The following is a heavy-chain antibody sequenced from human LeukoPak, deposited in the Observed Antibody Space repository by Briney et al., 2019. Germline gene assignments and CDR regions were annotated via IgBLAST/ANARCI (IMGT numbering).Heavy chain of an antibody. J-gene: IGHJ4*02. CDR1: GGSISSSSHY. D-gene: IGHD3-22*01. CDR3: ARQGDSSGYYYFDS. V-gene: IGHV4-39*01. Sequence: SETLSLTCTVSGGSISSSSHYWGWIRQPPGKGLEWIGSIYYSGSTYDNPSLRSRVTISVDTSKNQFSLKLSSVTAADTAVYFCARQGDSSGYYYFDSWGQGTLVTVSS. CDR2: IYYSGST.